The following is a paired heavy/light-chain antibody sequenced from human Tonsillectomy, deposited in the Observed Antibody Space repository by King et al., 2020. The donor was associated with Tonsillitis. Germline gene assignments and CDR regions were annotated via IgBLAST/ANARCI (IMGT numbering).Heavy chain of an antibody. CDR3: ARGYYYGSGSYSRLLGMDV. D-gene: IGHD3-10*01. Sequence: QVQLVQSGAEVKKPGSSVKVSCKASGGTFSSYAFSWVRQAPGQGLEWMGGIIPIFGTANYAQKFQGRVTITADESTSTAYMELSSLRSEDTAVYYCARGYYYGSGSYSRLLGMDVWGQGTTVTVSS. CDR2: IIPIFGTA. CDR1: GGTFSSYA. J-gene: IGHJ6*02. V-gene: IGHV1-69*01.
Light chain of an antibody. Sequence: QSVLTQPPSVSGAPGQRVTISCTGSSSNIGADYDVHWYQQLPGTAPKLLIYGNSNRPSGVPDRFSGSKSGTSASLAITGLQAEDEADYYCQSYDSSLSGWVFGGGTKLTVL. CDR1: SSNIGADYD. J-gene: IGLJ3*02. V-gene: IGLV1-40*01. CDR2: GNS. CDR3: QSYDSSLSGWV.